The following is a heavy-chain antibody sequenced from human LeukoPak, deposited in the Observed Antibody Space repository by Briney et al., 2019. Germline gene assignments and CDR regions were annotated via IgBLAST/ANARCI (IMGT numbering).Heavy chain of an antibody. D-gene: IGHD3-22*01. CDR2: IIPIFGTA. CDR1: GYTFTTYA. Sequence: ASVKVSCKASGYTFTTYAMNWVRQAPGQGLEWMGGIIPIFGTANYAQKFQGRVTITADESTSTAYMELSSLRSEDTAVYYCARASPHGYYDSSEAFDIWGQGTMVTVSS. V-gene: IGHV1-69*13. J-gene: IGHJ3*02. CDR3: ARASPHGYYDSSEAFDI.